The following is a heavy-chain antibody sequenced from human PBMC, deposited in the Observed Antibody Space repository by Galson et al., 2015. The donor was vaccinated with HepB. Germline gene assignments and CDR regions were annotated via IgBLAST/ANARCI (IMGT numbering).Heavy chain of an antibody. Sequence: SVKVSCKASGYTFTSYGISWVRQAPGQGLEWMGRISAYNGNTNYAQKLQGRVTMTTDTSTSTAYMELRSLRSDDTAVYYCARDQGEGYYYDSSDRFDYWGQGTLVTVSS. D-gene: IGHD3-22*01. V-gene: IGHV1-18*04. CDR1: GYTFTSYG. CDR2: ISAYNGNT. J-gene: IGHJ4*02. CDR3: ARDQGEGYYYDSSDRFDY.